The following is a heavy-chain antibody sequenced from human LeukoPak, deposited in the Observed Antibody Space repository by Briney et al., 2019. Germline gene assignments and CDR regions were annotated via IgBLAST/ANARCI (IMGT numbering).Heavy chain of an antibody. J-gene: IGHJ4*02. D-gene: IGHD3-9*01. V-gene: IGHV4-4*07. CDR3: ARDDRSNDWLFDY. CDR1: GGSISSYY. Sequence: SETLSLTCTVSGGSISSYYWSWIRQPAGEGLEWIGRIYTSGSTNYSPSLKSRVTMSVDTSKNQISLKLSSVTAADTAVYYCARDDRSNDWLFDYWGQGTLVTVSS. CDR2: IYTSGST.